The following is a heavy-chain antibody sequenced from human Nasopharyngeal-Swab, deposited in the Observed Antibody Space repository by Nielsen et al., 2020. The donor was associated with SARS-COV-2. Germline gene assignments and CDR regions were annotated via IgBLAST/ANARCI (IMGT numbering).Heavy chain of an antibody. V-gene: IGHV4-59*01. CDR3: AREGTAMAFGY. J-gene: IGHJ4*02. CDR1: GGSISSYY. Sequence: SCTVSGGSISSYYWSWIRQPPGKGLEWIGYIYYSGSTNYNPSLKSRVTISVDTSKNQFSLKLSSVTAADTAVYYCAREGTAMAFGYWGQGTLVTVSS. D-gene: IGHD6-19*01. CDR2: IYYSGST.